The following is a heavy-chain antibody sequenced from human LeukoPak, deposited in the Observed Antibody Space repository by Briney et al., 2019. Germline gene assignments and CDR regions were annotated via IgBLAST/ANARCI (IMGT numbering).Heavy chain of an antibody. Sequence: KPSGTLSLTCAVYGGSFSGYYWSWIRQPPGKGLEWIGEINRSGSTNYNPSLKSRVTISVDTSKNQFSLKLSSVTAADTAVYYCARGGNIHSSGYHWAPPFDYWGQGTLVTVSS. CDR1: GGSFSGYY. J-gene: IGHJ4*02. V-gene: IGHV4-34*01. D-gene: IGHD3-22*01. CDR3: ARGGNIHSSGYHWAPPFDY. CDR2: INRSGST.